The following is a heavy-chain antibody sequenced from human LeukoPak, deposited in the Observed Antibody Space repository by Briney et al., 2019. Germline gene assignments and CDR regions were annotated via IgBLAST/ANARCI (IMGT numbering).Heavy chain of an antibody. D-gene: IGHD6-13*01. CDR2: ISGTGGST. CDR3: AKPLVATGDDAFDI. V-gene: IGHV3-23*01. Sequence: GGSLRLSCAASGFTFNSYVMYWVRQAPGKGLEWVSGISGTGGSTFYADSVKGRITISRDNSKNTLCLQMNSLRAEDTAVYYCAKPLVATGDDAFDIWGQGTMVTVSS. J-gene: IGHJ3*02. CDR1: GFTFNSYV.